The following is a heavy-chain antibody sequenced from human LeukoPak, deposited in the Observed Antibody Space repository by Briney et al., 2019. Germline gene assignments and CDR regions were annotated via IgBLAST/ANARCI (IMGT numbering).Heavy chain of an antibody. Sequence: GASVKVSCKASGYTFTGYYMHWVRQAPGQGLEWMGWINPNSGGTNYAQKFQGWVTMTRDTSISTAYMELSRLRSDDTAVYYCAREAWVGEPGMGYWGQGTLVTVSS. D-gene: IGHD3-16*01. V-gene: IGHV1-2*04. CDR2: INPNSGGT. J-gene: IGHJ4*02. CDR3: AREAWVGEPGMGY. CDR1: GYTFTGYY.